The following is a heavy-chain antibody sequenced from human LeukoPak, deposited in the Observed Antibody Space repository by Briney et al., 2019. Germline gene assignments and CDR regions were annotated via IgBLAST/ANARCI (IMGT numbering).Heavy chain of an antibody. D-gene: IGHD1-1*01. CDR3: WDTNWNGDWDY. J-gene: IGHJ4*02. CDR2: IKSKAHGGTT. V-gene: IGHV3-15*01. Sequence: PGGSLRPSCAASGFTFSNAWMHWVRQAPGKRLEWVGRIKSKAHGGTTDYAAPVKGRFTISRDDSKNTLYLQMNSLKTEDTAVYYCWDTNWNGDWDYWGQGPWSPSPQ. CDR1: GFTFSNAW.